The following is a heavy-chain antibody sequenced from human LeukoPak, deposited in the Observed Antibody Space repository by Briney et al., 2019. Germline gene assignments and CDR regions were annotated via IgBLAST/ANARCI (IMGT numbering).Heavy chain of an antibody. D-gene: IGHD3-16*01. Sequence: SETLSLTCTVSGGSFSSYYWSWIRQPPGKGLEWIGYISNSGDTNYTPSLKSRVAMSVDTSKKQFSLKLNSVTSADTAVYFCARDGAPGGSAYLDYWGQGTLVTVSS. CDR2: ISNSGDT. J-gene: IGHJ4*02. CDR1: GGSFSSYY. V-gene: IGHV4-59*01. CDR3: ARDGAPGGSAYLDY.